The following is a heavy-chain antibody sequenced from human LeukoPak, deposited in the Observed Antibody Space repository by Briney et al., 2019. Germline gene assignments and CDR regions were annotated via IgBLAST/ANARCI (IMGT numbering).Heavy chain of an antibody. CDR3: VRDDSSGYDY. Sequence: SETLSLTCTVSGGSISSYYWSWIRQPPGKGLEWIGYIYYSGSTNYNPSLKSRVTISVDTSKNQFSLKLSSVTAADTAVYYCVRDDSSGYDYWGQGTLVTVSS. J-gene: IGHJ4*02. D-gene: IGHD3-22*01. CDR1: GGSISSYY. V-gene: IGHV4-59*01. CDR2: IYYSGST.